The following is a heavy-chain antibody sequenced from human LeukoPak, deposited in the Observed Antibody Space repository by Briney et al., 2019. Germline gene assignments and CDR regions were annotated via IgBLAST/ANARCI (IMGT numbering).Heavy chain of an antibody. V-gene: IGHV4-61*02. J-gene: IGHJ6*02. CDR1: GGSISSGGYY. CDR3: ARIGYCTNGVCPYGMDV. CDR2: IYTSGST. Sequence: SETLSLTCAVSGGSISSGGYYWSWIRQPAGKGLEWIGRIYTSGSTNYNPSLKSRVTMSVDTSKNQFSLKLSSVTAADTAVYYCARIGYCTNGVCPYGMDVWGQGTTVTVSS. D-gene: IGHD2-8*01.